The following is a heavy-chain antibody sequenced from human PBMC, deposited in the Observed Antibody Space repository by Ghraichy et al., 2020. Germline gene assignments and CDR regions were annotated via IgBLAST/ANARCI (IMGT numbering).Heavy chain of an antibody. V-gene: IGHV3-30*18. CDR3: EKEGGTYFDSYYYGLNV. CDR2: ISYEGSEK. CDR1: EFTFSTFG. Sequence: GGSLRLSCAASEFTFSTFGMHWVRQAPGKGMEWVAVISYEGSEKYYADSVKGRFAISRDNSKYTLYLQMNSLRAEDTAVYYCEKEGGTYFDSYYYGLNVWGQGTTVTVSS. J-gene: IGHJ6*02. D-gene: IGHD1-26*01.